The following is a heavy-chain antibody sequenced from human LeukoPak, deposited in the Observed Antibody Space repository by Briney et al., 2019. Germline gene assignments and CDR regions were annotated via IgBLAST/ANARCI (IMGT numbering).Heavy chain of an antibody. CDR1: GCSISSYY. V-gene: IGHV4-59*01. D-gene: IGHD3-9*01. Sequence: PSGTLTLTCTVSGCSISSYYWNWIRQPPGKGLEWVGYIYYSGSTNYNPSLKSRVTISVDTSKNQFSLKLSSVTTAGTAEYYWARGNDILTGFYPLQHWGQGTLVTASS. CDR2: IYYSGST. J-gene: IGHJ1*01. CDR3: ARGNDILTGFYPLQH.